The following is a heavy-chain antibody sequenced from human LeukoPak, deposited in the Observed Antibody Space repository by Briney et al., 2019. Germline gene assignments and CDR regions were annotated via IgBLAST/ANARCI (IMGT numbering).Heavy chain of an antibody. Sequence: SETLSRTCAVYGGSFSGYYWSWIRQPPGKGLNCIGEINHSGSTNYNPSLKSRVTISVDTSNNQFSLKLSSVTAADTAVYSCARAYCSSTSCYVVFGPVRYFAYWGHGTLVTVSS. V-gene: IGHV4-34*01. J-gene: IGHJ4*01. CDR1: GGSFSGYY. CDR3: ARAYCSSTSCYVVFGPVRYFAY. D-gene: IGHD2-2*01. CDR2: INHSGST.